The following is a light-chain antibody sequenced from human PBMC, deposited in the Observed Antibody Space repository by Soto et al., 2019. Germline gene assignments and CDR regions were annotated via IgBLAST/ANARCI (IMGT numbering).Light chain of an antibody. J-gene: IGKJ4*01. CDR3: QHYGSSPLT. CDR1: QSVSSSY. CDR2: GAS. Sequence: EIVLTQSPGTLSLSPGERATLSCRASQSVSSSYLAWYQQKAGQAPRLLIYGASSRATGIPDRFSGSGSGTDFTLSISRLEPEDFSAYYCQHYGSSPLTFGGGTKLDIK. V-gene: IGKV3-20*01.